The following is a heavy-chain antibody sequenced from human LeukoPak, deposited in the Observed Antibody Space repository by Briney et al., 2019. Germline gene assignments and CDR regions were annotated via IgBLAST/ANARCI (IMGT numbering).Heavy chain of an antibody. CDR2: ISAYNGNT. V-gene: IGHV1-18*01. CDR3: ARAVITMVPGGY. Sequence: AASVKVSCKASGYTFTSYGISWVRQAPGQGLEWMGWISAYNGNTNYAQKLQGRVTMTTDTSTSTAYMELWSLRSDDTAVYYCARAVITMVPGGYWGQGTLVTVSS. D-gene: IGHD3-10*01. CDR1: GYTFTSYG. J-gene: IGHJ4*02.